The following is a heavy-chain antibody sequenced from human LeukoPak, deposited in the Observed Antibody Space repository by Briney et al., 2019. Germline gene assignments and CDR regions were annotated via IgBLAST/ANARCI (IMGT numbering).Heavy chain of an antibody. CDR3: ARERIAAAVLDY. D-gene: IGHD6-13*01. CDR1: GGSISSSSYY. Sequence: SETLSLTCTVSGGSISSSSYYWGWIRQPPGKGLEWIGSIYYSGSTYYNPSLKSRVTISVDTSKNQFSLKLSSVTAADTAVYYCARERIAAAVLDYWGQGTLVTVSS. V-gene: IGHV4-39*07. CDR2: IYYSGST. J-gene: IGHJ4*02.